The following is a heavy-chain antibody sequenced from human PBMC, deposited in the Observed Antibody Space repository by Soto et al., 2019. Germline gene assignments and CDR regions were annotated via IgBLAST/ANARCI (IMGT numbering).Heavy chain of an antibody. Sequence: GGSLILSCAASGFTFSSYAMSWVRQAPGKGLEWVSAIRGSGGSTYYADSVKGRFTISRDNSKNTLYLQMNSLRAEDTAVYYCAKDLGIQLWSLFDYWGQGTLVTVSS. D-gene: IGHD5-18*01. CDR2: IRGSGGST. J-gene: IGHJ4*02. V-gene: IGHV3-23*01. CDR3: AKDLGIQLWSLFDY. CDR1: GFTFSSYA.